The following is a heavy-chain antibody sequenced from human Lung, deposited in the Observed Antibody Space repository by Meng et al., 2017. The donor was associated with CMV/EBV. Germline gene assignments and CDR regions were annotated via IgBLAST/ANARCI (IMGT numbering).Heavy chain of an antibody. J-gene: IGHJ4*02. Sequence: GGSXRLXCAASGFTFTRYWMSWVRQAPGKGLEGVANIKQDGSDKYYTDSVKSRFAISRDNPKNTLYLQMNTVRADDTAISYCARDPNGGSYRGSHFDYWGQGXLVTVSS. CDR2: IKQDGSDK. V-gene: IGHV3-7*01. CDR3: ARDPNGGSYRGSHFDY. D-gene: IGHD1-26*01. CDR1: GFTFTRYW.